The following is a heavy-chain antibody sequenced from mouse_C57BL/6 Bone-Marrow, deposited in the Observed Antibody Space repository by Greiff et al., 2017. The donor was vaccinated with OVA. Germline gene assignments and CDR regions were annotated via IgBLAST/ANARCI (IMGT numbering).Heavy chain of an antibody. Sequence: QVQLQQPGAELVKPGASVKLSCKASGYTFSSYWMHWVKQRPGQGLEWIGMIHTNSGSTNYNEKFKGKATLTVDKSSSTAYMQISSLTSEDSAVKYCARGCPFAYWGQGTLVTVSA. J-gene: IGHJ3*01. V-gene: IGHV1-64*01. CDR3: ARGCPFAY. CDR1: GYTFSSYW. CDR2: IHTNSGST.